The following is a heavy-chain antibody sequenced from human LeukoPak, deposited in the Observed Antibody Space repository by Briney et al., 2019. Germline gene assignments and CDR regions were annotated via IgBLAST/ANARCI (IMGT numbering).Heavy chain of an antibody. CDR2: ISSSGSTI. J-gene: IGHJ4*02. CDR1: GFTFGNYA. Sequence: GGSLRLSCAASGFTFGNYAMNWVRQAPGKGLEWVSYISSSGSTIYYADSVKGRFTISRDNAKNSLYLQMNSLRAEDTAVYYCARDGYYGDYAYFDYWGQGTLVTVSS. D-gene: IGHD4-17*01. CDR3: ARDGYYGDYAYFDY. V-gene: IGHV3-48*03.